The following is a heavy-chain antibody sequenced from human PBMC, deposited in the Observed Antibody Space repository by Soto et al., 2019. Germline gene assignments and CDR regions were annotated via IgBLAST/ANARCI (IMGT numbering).Heavy chain of an antibody. V-gene: IGHV3-23*01. CDR3: AKDAPRSSGWYHFDK. Sequence: EVQVLESGGGLVQPGGSLRLSCVASGFIFNRQDMCWVRQTPGRGLEWVSGIGASGDNAQYAASVRGRFTIYRDNSKNTVFLQMNNLRAEDTAIYYCAKDAPRSSGWYHFDKWGQGALVTVSS. CDR1: GFIFNRQD. J-gene: IGHJ4*02. D-gene: IGHD6-19*01. CDR2: IGASGDNA.